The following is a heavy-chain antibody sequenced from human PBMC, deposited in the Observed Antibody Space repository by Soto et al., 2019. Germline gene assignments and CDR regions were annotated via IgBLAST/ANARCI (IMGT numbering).Heavy chain of an antibody. D-gene: IGHD3-10*01. V-gene: IGHV5-10-1*01. CDR3: ASMGYYYYYGMDV. CDR1: GYSFTSYW. J-gene: IGHJ6*02. CDR2: IDPSDSYT. Sequence: RGESLKISCKGSGYSFTSYWISWVRQMPGKGLEWMGRIDPSDSYTNYSPSFQGHVTISADKSISTAYLQWSSLKASDTAMYYCASMGYYYYYGMDVWGQGTTVTVSS.